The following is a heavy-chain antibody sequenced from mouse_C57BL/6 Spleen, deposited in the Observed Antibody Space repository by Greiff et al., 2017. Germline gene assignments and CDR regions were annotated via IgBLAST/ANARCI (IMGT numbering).Heavy chain of an antibody. V-gene: IGHV1-50*01. CDR2: IDPSDSYP. CDR1: GYTFTSYW. Sequence: QVQLQQPGAELVKPGASVKLSCKASGYTFTSYWMQWVKQRPGQGLEWIGEIDPSDSYPNYNQKFKGKATLSVDTSSSTAYMQLSSLTSEDSAVYYCARSHRYGSSYGYFDVWGTGTTVTVSS. CDR3: ARSHRYGSSYGYFDV. J-gene: IGHJ1*03. D-gene: IGHD1-1*01.